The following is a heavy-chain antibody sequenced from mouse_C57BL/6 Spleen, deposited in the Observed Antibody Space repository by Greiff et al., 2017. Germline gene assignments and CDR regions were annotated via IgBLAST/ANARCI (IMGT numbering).Heavy chain of an antibody. Sequence: QVQLQQPGAELVKPGASVKVSCKASGYTFTSYWMHWVKQRPGQGLEWIGRIRPSDSDTNYNQKFKGKATLTVDKSSSTAYLQLSSLTSEDSAVXYCAIERAAQAFDYWGQGTTLPVSS. CDR3: AIERAAQAFDY. CDR2: IRPSDSDT. D-gene: IGHD3-2*02. V-gene: IGHV1-74*01. CDR1: GYTFTSYW. J-gene: IGHJ2*01.